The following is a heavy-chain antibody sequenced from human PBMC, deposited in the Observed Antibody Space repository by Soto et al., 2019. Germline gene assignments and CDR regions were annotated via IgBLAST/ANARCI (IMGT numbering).Heavy chain of an antibody. CDR3: ARVSSSSWYRDWFDP. V-gene: IGHV4-4*02. J-gene: IGHJ5*02. Sequence: ASETLSLTCAVSGGSISSSNWWSWVRQPPGKGLEWIGEIYHSGSTNYNPSLKSRVTISVDKSKNQFSLKLSSVTAADTAVYYCARVSSSSWYRDWFDPWGQGTLVTVS. D-gene: IGHD6-13*01. CDR1: GGSISSSNW. CDR2: IYHSGST.